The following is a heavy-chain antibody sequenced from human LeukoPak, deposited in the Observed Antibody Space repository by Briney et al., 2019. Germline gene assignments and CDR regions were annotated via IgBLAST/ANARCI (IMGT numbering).Heavy chain of an antibody. Sequence: SGGSLRLSCAASGFTVSSNYMSWVRQAPGKGLEWVSVIYSGGSTYYADSVKGRFTISRDNSKNTLYLQMNSLRAEDTAVYYCAREIYGSGSYRAYGGQGTLVTVSS. CDR1: GFTVSSNY. CDR3: AREIYGSGSYRAY. CDR2: IYSGGST. D-gene: IGHD3-10*01. V-gene: IGHV3-53*01. J-gene: IGHJ4*02.